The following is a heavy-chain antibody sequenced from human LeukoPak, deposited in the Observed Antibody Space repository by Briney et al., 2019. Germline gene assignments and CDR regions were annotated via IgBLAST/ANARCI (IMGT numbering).Heavy chain of an antibody. Sequence: SETLSLTCTVSGGSISSYWWSWIRQPPGKGLEWIGYVYYSGIAHYNPSLKSRVTISLDTSKSQFSLKMSSVTAADTAVYYCASAISVKNAFDIWGQGTMVTVSS. J-gene: IGHJ3*02. CDR1: GGSISSYW. D-gene: IGHD3-3*01. V-gene: IGHV4-59*01. CDR2: VYYSGIA. CDR3: ASAISVKNAFDI.